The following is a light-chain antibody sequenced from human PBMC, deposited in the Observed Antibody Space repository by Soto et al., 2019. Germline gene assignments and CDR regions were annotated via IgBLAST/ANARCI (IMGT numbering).Light chain of an antibody. Sequence: ETVLTQSQATLSLSPGETATLSCRASQRVTNNLAWYQWKLGQPPRLLIYGASTRATGIPVRFRGSGSGTEFTLTISSLQSEDSAVYYCQQHHNWPWTFGQGTRVELK. J-gene: IGKJ1*01. CDR1: QRVTNN. CDR3: QQHHNWPWT. CDR2: GAS. V-gene: IGKV3-15*01.